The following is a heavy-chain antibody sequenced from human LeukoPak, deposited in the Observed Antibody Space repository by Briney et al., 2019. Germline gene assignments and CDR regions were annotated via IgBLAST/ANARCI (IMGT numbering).Heavy chain of an antibody. D-gene: IGHD3-22*01. CDR3: ARAKSSGYYSWYFDY. CDR2: IIPIFGTA. J-gene: IGHJ4*02. V-gene: IGHV1-69*05. CDR1: RGTFSSYA. Sequence: SVKVSCKASRGTFSSYAISWVRQAPGQGLEWMGGIIPIFGTANYAQKFQGRVTIATDESTSTAYMELSSLRSEDTAVYYCARAKSSGYYSWYFDYWGQGTLVTVSS.